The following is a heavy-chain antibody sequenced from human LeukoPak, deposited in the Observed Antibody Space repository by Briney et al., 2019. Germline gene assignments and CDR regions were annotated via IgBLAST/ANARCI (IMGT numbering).Heavy chain of an antibody. CDR2: AYYRSKSYN. V-gene: IGHV6-1*01. D-gene: IGHD5-12*01. J-gene: IGHJ4*02. Sequence: SQTLSLTCALSGDSFSSNSAAWNWIRQSPSRGLEWLVRAYYRSKSYNDYAVSVKSRITINPDTSKNQFSLQLNSVTPEDTAVYYCAYTRASGYSGYDLGNLNYWGQGTLVTVSS. CDR1: GDSFSSNSAA. CDR3: AYTRASGYSGYDLGNLNY.